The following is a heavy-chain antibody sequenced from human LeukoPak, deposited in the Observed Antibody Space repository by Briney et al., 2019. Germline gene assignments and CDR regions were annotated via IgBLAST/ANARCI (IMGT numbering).Heavy chain of an antibody. CDR3: AKAPSGSYSGPRKWGYMDV. Sequence: GGALRLSCAASGFNFCNYGMHRVRQAPGKGLGGVAFIRNDGSNKYFADPVKGRVTISRDNATNSLYLQMNTAEAAGLSLCYCAKAPSGSYSGPRKWGYMDVWAKGTTVTISS. CDR1: GFNFCNYG. V-gene: IGHV3-30*02. CDR2: IRNDGSNK. D-gene: IGHD3-10*01. J-gene: IGHJ6*03.